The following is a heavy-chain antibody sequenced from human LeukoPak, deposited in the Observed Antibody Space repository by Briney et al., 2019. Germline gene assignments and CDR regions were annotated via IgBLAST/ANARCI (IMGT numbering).Heavy chain of an antibody. CDR3: ARDEVVPAAIWANTNWFDP. D-gene: IGHD2-2*01. V-gene: IGHV4-30-4*08. CDR2: IYYSGST. Sequence: MTSETLSLTCTVSGGSISSSDYYWSWIRQPPGKGLEWIGYIYYSGSTYYTPSLKSRVTISVDTSKNQFSLKLSSVTAADTAIYYCARDEVVPAAIWANTNWFDPWGQGTLVTVSS. CDR1: GGSISSSDYY. J-gene: IGHJ5*02.